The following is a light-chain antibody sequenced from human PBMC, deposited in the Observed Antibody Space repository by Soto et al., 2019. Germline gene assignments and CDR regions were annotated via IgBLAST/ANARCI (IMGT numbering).Light chain of an antibody. V-gene: IGLV2-14*03. CDR3: SSYTSSTTLGVV. CDR2: DVN. CDR1: SSDVGGYNF. J-gene: IGLJ2*01. Sequence: QSALTQPASVSGSPGQSITLSCTGTSSDVGGYNFVSWYQRHPGKAPKLIIYDVNNRPSGVSNRFSGSKSGNTASLTISGLQAEDEGDYYCSSYTSSTTLGVVFGGGTKVTVL.